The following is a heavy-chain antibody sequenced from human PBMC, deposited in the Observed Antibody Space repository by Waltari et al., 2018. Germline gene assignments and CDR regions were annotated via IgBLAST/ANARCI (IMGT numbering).Heavy chain of an antibody. CDR2: ISGSGGST. V-gene: IGHV3-23*01. J-gene: IGHJ1*01. Sequence: EVQLLESGGGLVQPGGSLRPSCAGSGFTFRSYAMSWVRQAPGKGLEWVSAISGSGGSTYYADSVKGRFTISRDNSKNTLYLQMNSLRAEDTAVYYCAKDQGPAAPAEYFQHWGQGTLVTVSS. D-gene: IGHD2-2*01. CDR3: AKDQGPAAPAEYFQH. CDR1: GFTFRSYA.